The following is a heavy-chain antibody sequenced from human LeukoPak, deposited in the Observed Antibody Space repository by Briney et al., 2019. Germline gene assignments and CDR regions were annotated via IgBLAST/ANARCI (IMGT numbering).Heavy chain of an antibody. Sequence: WASVKVSCKASGYTFIAYYMHWVRLAPGQGLEWMGWINPSSGGTIYAPRFQGRVTMTRDTSINTAYMELNELRSDDTAVYYCAGQKDPRPIDFWGQGTLVTVSS. V-gene: IGHV1-2*02. CDR2: INPSSGGT. J-gene: IGHJ4*02. CDR1: GYTFIAYY. CDR3: AGQKDPRPIDF.